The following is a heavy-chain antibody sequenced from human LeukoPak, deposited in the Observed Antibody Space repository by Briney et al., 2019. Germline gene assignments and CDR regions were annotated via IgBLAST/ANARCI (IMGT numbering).Heavy chain of an antibody. J-gene: IGHJ3*02. Sequence: PSETLSLTCTVSRGSISSSRYYWSWIRQPPGKGLEWIGSIYYSGSTYYNPSLKSRVTISVDTSKNQFSLKLSSLTAADTAVYYCARVRDEDAFDIWGQGTMVTVSS. D-gene: IGHD4/OR15-4a*01. CDR2: IYYSGST. CDR1: RGSISSSRYY. CDR3: ARVRDEDAFDI. V-gene: IGHV4-39*01.